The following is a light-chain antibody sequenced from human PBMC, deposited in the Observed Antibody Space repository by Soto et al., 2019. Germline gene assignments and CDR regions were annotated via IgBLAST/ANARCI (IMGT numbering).Light chain of an antibody. Sequence: QSALTQPASVSGSPGQSITISCTGTSGDVGGYNYVSWYQQHPGKVPRLMIYDVSNRPSGVSNRFSGSKSGNTASLTISGLQAEDEADYYCSSYTSSNTPIFGGGTKLTVL. CDR3: SSYTSSNTPI. J-gene: IGLJ2*01. V-gene: IGLV2-14*03. CDR1: SGDVGGYNY. CDR2: DVS.